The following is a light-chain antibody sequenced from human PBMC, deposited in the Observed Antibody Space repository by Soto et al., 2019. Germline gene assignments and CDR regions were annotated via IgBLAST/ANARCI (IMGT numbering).Light chain of an antibody. Sequence: DIQMTQSPPSLSASVGDRVTITFRTSQSINIYLNWYQQKPGKAPKLLIYGASSLQSGVPSRFIGSGSGTDFTLTIDSLQPEDFATYFCQQSYSHSRTFGPGTRVDI. J-gene: IGKJ3*01. CDR2: GAS. CDR1: QSINIY. CDR3: QQSYSHSRT. V-gene: IGKV1-39*01.